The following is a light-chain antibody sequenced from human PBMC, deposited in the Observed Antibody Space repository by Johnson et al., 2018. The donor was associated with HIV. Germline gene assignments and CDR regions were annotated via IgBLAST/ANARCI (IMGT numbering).Light chain of an antibody. V-gene: IGLV1-51*01. CDR2: DND. CDR1: SSNIGNSY. Sequence: QSVLTQPPSVSAAPGQKVTIACSGSSSNIGNSYVCWYQQLPGTAPKLLIYDNDKRPSGIPDRFSGFKSGTSATLGITGLQTGDEADYYCETWDSSLSGVFGTGTKVTVL. CDR3: ETWDSSLSGV. J-gene: IGLJ1*01.